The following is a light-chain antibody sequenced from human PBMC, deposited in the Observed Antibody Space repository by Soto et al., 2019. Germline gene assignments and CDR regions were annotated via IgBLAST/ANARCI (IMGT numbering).Light chain of an antibody. V-gene: IGLV1-40*01. Sequence: QSLLTQPPSVSGAPGQRVTISCTGSSSSIGAGYDVHWYQQIPGTAPKLLIYGDSNRPSGVPDRFSGSKSGTSASLAITGLQAEDEADYYCQSYDSSLSGSNVFGTGTKLTVL. CDR3: QSYDSSLSGSNV. CDR1: SSSIGAGYD. CDR2: GDS. J-gene: IGLJ1*01.